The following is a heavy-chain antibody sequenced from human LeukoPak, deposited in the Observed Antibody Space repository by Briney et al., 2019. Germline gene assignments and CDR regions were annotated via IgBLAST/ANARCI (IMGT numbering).Heavy chain of an antibody. V-gene: IGHV3-23*01. J-gene: IGHJ4*02. D-gene: IGHD4/OR15-4a*01. CDR1: GFTSSSYA. Sequence: GGSLRLSCAASGFTSSSYAMSWVRQAPGKGPEWVSSISVSGGSTYYADSVKGRFTISRDNSKNTLYLQMNSLRAEDTAVYYCARKVQSFDYWGQGTLVTVSS. CDR3: ARKVQSFDY. CDR2: ISVSGGST.